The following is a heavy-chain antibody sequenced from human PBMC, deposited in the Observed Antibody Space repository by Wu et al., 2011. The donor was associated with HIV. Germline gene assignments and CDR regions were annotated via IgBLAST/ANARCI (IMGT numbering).Heavy chain of an antibody. CDR1: GGTFNGHA. CDR2: MVPMFGRQ. D-gene: IGHD2-2*01. CDR3: ARSGVSAEYYFYYMND. Sequence: QAQLVQSGAEVREPGSSVKVSCKASGGTFNGHAMSWVRQAPGQGLEWMGGMVPMFGRQDYAQKFRGRVKITVDTSQTIAYMELNSLRSDDTAVYYCARSGVSAEYYFYYMNDWGKGTTVTVPS. V-gene: IGHV1-69*14. J-gene: IGHJ6*03.